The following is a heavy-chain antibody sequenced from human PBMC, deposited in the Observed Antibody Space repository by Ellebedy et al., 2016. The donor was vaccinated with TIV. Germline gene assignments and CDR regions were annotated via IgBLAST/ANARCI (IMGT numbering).Heavy chain of an antibody. D-gene: IGHD1-20*01. CDR3: ASIGNWNQETWFDP. CDR2: ISYTGGSQ. Sequence: PGGSLRLSFAASGFTFSSHAMHWVRQAPGKGLEWVATISYTGGSQNYADSVKVRFTISRDNSKNTLYLQMNSLRAEDTDVYYYASIGNWNQETWFDPWGQGTLVTVSS. V-gene: IGHV3-30-3*01. CDR1: GFTFSSHA. J-gene: IGHJ5*02.